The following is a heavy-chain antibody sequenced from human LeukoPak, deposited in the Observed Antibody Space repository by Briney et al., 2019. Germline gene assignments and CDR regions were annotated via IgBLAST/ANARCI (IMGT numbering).Heavy chain of an antibody. Sequence: PSETLSLTCAVYGESLSGYYWSWIRQSPGKGLEWIGEISRSGSIVYNPSLKSRSTISVEMSKNQFSLKLSSVTAADTAVYYCASRLFRYYYYYGMDVWGQGTTVTVSS. D-gene: IGHD3-10*01. J-gene: IGHJ6*02. CDR3: ASRLFRYYYYYGMDV. CDR2: ISRSGSI. V-gene: IGHV4-34*01. CDR1: GESLSGYY.